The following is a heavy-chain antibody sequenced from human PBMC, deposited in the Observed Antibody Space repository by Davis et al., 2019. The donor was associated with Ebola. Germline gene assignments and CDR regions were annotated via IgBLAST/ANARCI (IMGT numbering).Heavy chain of an antibody. CDR1: GFTFSSYW. CDR3: ARRADY. Sequence: HTGGSLRLSCAASGFTFSSYWMHWVRHAPRKGLVWVSRINNDGTSTSYADSVKGRFTISRDNSKNALYLQMNSLRAEDTAVYYCARRADYWGQGTLVTVSS. V-gene: IGHV3-74*01. CDR2: INNDGTST. J-gene: IGHJ4*02.